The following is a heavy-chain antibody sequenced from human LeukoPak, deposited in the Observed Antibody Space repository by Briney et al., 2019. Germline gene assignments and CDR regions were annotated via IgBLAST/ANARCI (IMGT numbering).Heavy chain of an antibody. Sequence: ASETLSLTCTVSGGSISSYYWSWIRQPPGKGREWIGDIYYSGSTNYNPSLKSRVTISVDTSKNQFPLKLSSVTAADTAVYYCARVLRSGYDSAGDDAFDIWGQGTMVTVSS. V-gene: IGHV4-59*01. CDR1: GGSISSYY. D-gene: IGHD5-12*01. CDR2: IYYSGST. J-gene: IGHJ3*02. CDR3: ARVLRSGYDSAGDDAFDI.